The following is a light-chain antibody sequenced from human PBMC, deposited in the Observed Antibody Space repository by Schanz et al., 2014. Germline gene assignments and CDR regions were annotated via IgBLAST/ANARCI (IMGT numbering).Light chain of an antibody. CDR3: QHRNNWQWT. CDR2: GAS. V-gene: IGKV3-11*01. Sequence: EIVMTQSPATLSVSPGERATLSCRASQSITSYLAWYQQKPGQAPRLLIYGASNRATGIATRFSGSGFGTEFTLTISSIEPEDFAVYYCQHRNNWQWTFGQGTKVEI. CDR1: QSITSY. J-gene: IGKJ1*01.